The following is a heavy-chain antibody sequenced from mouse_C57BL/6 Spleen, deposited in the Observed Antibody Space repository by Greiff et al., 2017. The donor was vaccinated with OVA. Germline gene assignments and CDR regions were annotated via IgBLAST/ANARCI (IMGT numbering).Heavy chain of an antibody. J-gene: IGHJ1*03. V-gene: IGHV2-2*01. Sequence: VKLMESGPGLVQPSQSLSITCTVSGFSLTSYGVHWVRQSPGKGLEWLGVIWSGGSTDYNAAFISRLSISKDNSKSQVFFKMNSLQADDTAIYYCARNDYDGYWYFDVWGTGTTVTVSS. CDR2: IWSGGST. CDR3: ARNDYDGYWYFDV. CDR1: GFSLTSYG. D-gene: IGHD2-4*01.